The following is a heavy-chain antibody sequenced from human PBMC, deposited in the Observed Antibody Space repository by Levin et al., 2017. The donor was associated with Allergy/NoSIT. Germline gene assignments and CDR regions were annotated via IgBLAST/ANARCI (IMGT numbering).Heavy chain of an antibody. Sequence: GESLKISCSVSGVIFNTYAMHWVRQAPGKGLEYVSAISSNGDSTYYADSVKGRFAISRDNSKNTLHLQMSSVRPEDTAVYYCVRAPWGWQQLLREDACDAWGQGTMVTVSS. J-gene: IGHJ3*01. V-gene: IGHV3-64D*06. CDR3: VRAPWGWQQLLREDACDA. CDR2: ISSNGDST. CDR1: GVIFNTYA. D-gene: IGHD6-13*01.